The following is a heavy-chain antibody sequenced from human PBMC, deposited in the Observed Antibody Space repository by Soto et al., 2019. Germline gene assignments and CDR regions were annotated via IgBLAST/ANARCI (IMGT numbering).Heavy chain of an antibody. Sequence: EVQLLESGGGLVQPGGSLRLSCAASGFTFSSYAINWVRQAPGKGLEWVSVISGSGGSTYYADSVKGRFTISRDNSKNTLYLQMSSLRAEDTAVYYCAKGAKVGHYYGSGSSGDHWGQGTLVTVSS. CDR3: AKGAKVGHYYGSGSSGDH. CDR2: ISGSGGST. CDR1: GFTFSSYA. J-gene: IGHJ4*02. V-gene: IGHV3-23*01. D-gene: IGHD3-10*01.